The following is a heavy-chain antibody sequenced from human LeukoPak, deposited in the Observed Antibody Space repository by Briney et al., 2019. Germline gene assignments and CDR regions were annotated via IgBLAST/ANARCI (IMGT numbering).Heavy chain of an antibody. D-gene: IGHD3-10*01. CDR1: GYTFTGYF. J-gene: IGHJ3*02. CDR2: INPDTGST. CDR3: ARGSIGDFAFDI. Sequence: GASVTVSCKTSGYTFTGYFIHWVRQAPGQGLEWMGWINPDTGSTKSARKFQGRVTMTRDSSINTAYMELSRLRSDDTAVYYCARGSIGDFAFDIWGQGTMVTVSS. V-gene: IGHV1-2*02.